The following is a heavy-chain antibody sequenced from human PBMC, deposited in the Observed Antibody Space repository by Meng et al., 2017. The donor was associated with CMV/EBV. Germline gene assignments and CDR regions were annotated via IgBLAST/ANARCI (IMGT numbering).Heavy chain of an antibody. V-gene: IGHV1-69*01. CDR1: EGAFSSYA. Sequence: KGSCKTAEGAFSSYAISWVRPAPGEELEWMGGIIPILGTASYAQMFQGRVTITADESTSTAYMELSSLRSEDTAVYYCASKGGSYDYWGQGTLVTVSS. J-gene: IGHJ4*02. D-gene: IGHD1-26*01. CDR2: IIPILGTA. CDR3: ASKGGSYDY.